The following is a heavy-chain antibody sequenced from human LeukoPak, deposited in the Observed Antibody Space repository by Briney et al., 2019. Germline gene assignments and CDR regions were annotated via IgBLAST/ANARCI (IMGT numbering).Heavy chain of an antibody. CDR3: ARERRQWLAFDY. Sequence: GGTLRLSCAASGFTVSSNYMSWVRQAPGKGLEWVSVIYSGGSTYYADSVKGRFTISRDNSKNTLYLQMNSLRAEDTAVYYCARERRQWLAFDYWGQGTLVTVSS. CDR1: GFTVSSNY. CDR2: IYSGGST. V-gene: IGHV3-53*01. D-gene: IGHD6-19*01. J-gene: IGHJ4*02.